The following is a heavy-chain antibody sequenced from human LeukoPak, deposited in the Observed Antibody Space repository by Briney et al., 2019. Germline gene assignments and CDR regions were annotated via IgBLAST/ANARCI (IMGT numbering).Heavy chain of an antibody. CDR1: GGSISFGTYY. D-gene: IGHD1-1*01. V-gene: IGHV4-61*02. J-gene: IGHJ3*02. CDR3: ARGIWRSTGGFDTFDI. Sequence: SQTLSLTCTVSGGSISFGTYYWTWIRQPAGKGLEWIGRVYTTGTTNYNPSLKSRVTLSLDTSKKQFSLKLTSVTAADTAVYYCARGIWRSTGGFDTFDIWGQGTMVTVSS. CDR2: VYTTGTT.